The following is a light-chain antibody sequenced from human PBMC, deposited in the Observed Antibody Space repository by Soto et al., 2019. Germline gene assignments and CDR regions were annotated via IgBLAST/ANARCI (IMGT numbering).Light chain of an antibody. CDR1: NSDVGGYSY. Sequence: QSALTQPASVSGSPGQSITISCTGTNSDVGGYSYVSWYQQHPGKAPKLMIYDVSNRPSGVSSRFSGSRSGNTASLTISGLQAEDEADYYCTSYTSISTLVFGTGTKLTV. V-gene: IGLV2-14*01. J-gene: IGLJ1*01. CDR3: TSYTSISTLV. CDR2: DVS.